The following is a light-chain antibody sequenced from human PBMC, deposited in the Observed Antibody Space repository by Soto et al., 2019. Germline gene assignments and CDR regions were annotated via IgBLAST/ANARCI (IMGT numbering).Light chain of an antibody. CDR1: RSDVGGYNY. V-gene: IGLV2-11*01. CDR2: DVT. Sequence: QSVLTQPRSVSGSPGQSVTISCTGTRSDVGGYNYVSWHQQHPGKAPKLMIYDVTKRPSGVPDRFSGSKSGNTASLTISGIQAEDEADYYCCSYAGSRNWVFGGGTKLTVL. J-gene: IGLJ3*02. CDR3: CSYAGSRNWV.